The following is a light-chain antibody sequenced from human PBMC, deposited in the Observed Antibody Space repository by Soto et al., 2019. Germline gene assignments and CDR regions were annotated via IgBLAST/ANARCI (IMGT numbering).Light chain of an antibody. V-gene: IGKV3-20*01. CDR2: GAS. CDR1: QSVSSSY. CDR3: QQYGDSPQT. Sequence: EIVLTQSPGTLSLSPGERATLSCRASQSVSSSYLAWYQQKPGQAPRLLIYGASNRATAIPDRFSGSGFGTDFTLTITRLEPEDFAVYYCQQYGDSPQTFGPGTKVDIK. J-gene: IGKJ1*01.